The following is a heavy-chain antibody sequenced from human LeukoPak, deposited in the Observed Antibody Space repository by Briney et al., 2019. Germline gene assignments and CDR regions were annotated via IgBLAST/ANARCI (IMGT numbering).Heavy chain of an antibody. D-gene: IGHD6-19*01. CDR3: ARGTSGSPWRLDY. V-gene: IGHV1-2*02. CDR2: INPNSGGT. Sequence: ASVKVSCKASGYTLTGSYMHWVRQAPGQGLEWMGWINPNSGGTSYAQKFQGKVTMTRDTSISTAYMDLSSLTSDDTAVYYCARGTSGSPWRLDYWGHGTLVAVSS. CDR1: GYTLTGSY. J-gene: IGHJ4*01.